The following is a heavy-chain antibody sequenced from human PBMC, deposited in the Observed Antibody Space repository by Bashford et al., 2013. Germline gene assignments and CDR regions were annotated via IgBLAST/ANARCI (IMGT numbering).Heavy chain of an antibody. V-gene: IGHV3-11*05. Sequence: RQAPGKGLEWISHISSSSTNTKYADSVKDRFTISRDNAKNSLFLQMNSLRAEDTAVYYCAREGSGSSYFWVYWGQGTLVTVSS. CDR3: AREGSGSSYFWVY. CDR2: ISSSSTNT. J-gene: IGHJ4*02. D-gene: IGHD6-13*01.